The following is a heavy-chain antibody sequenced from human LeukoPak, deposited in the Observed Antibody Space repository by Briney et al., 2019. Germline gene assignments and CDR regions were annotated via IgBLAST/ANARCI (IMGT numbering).Heavy chain of an antibody. D-gene: IGHD5-12*01. CDR3: AKGSMGRCSGNSCYSVY. J-gene: IGHJ4*02. CDR2: ISYDGSNK. CDR1: GFTFSSYG. V-gene: IGHV3-30*18. Sequence: QPGGSLRLSCAASGFTFSSYGMHWVRQAPGKGLEWEAVISYDGSNKYYADSVKGRFTISRDNSKNTLYLQMNSLRVEDTAVYYCAKGSMGRCSGNSCYSVYWGQGTLVTVSS.